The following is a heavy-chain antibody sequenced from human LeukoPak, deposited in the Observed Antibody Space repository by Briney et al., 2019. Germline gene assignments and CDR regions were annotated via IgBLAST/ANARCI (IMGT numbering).Heavy chain of an antibody. Sequence: GASVKVSCKAPGYTFTGYYMHWVRQAPGQGLEWMGWINPNSGGTNYAQKFQGRVTMTRDTSISTAYMELSRLRSDDTAVYYCARMDRMLLQLIDYWGQGTLVTVSS. J-gene: IGHJ4*02. CDR2: INPNSGGT. CDR1: GYTFTGYY. V-gene: IGHV1-2*02. D-gene: IGHD2-15*01. CDR3: ARMDRMLLQLIDY.